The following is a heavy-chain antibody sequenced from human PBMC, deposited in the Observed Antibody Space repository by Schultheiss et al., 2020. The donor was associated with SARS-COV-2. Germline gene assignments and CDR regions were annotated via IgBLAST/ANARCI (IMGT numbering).Heavy chain of an antibody. Sequence: GESLKISCAASGFTFSSYAMHWVRQAPGKGLEWVGRIKSKTDGGTTDYAAPVKSRFTISRDDSKNTLYLQMNSLKTEDTAVYYCTTDLASSGWYDYWGQGTLVTVSS. CDR3: TTDLASSGWYDY. CDR2: IKSKTDGGTT. J-gene: IGHJ4*02. D-gene: IGHD6-19*01. CDR1: GFTFSSYA. V-gene: IGHV3-15*01.